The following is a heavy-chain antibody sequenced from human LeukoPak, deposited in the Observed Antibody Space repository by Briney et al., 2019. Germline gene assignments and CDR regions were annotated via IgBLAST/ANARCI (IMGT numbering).Heavy chain of an antibody. D-gene: IGHD3-10*01. CDR3: ATCHLYYVGRVFRVK. CDR2: ITTSGGSA. CDR1: GFTFSSYA. V-gene: IGHV3-23*01. Sequence: PGGSLRLSCAASGFTFSSYAMSWVRRAPGKGLEWVSGITTSGGSASYADSVKGRFTISRDNPGNTLFMEMHSLRAEDTAFYYWATCHLYYVGRVFRVKWGKGPLVTVSS. J-gene: IGHJ4*02.